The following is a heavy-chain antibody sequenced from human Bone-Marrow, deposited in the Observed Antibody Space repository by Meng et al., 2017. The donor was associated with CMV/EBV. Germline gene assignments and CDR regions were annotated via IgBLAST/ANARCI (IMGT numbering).Heavy chain of an antibody. CDR3: ARGRAGDYGDLGAGLDS. CDR1: GYSFTSYW. J-gene: IGHJ4*02. D-gene: IGHD4-17*01. CDR2: IYPGDSDT. V-gene: IGHV5-51*01. Sequence: KVSCKGSGYSFTSYWIGWVRQMPGKGLEWMGIIYPGDSDTRYSPSFQGQVTISADKSISTAYLQWSSLRSEDTAVYYCARGRAGDYGDLGAGLDSWGQGTLVTVSS.